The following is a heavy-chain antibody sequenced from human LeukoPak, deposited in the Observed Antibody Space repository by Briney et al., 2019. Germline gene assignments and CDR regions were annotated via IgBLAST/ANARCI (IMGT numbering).Heavy chain of an antibody. V-gene: IGHV4-34*01. Sequence: SETLSLTCAVYGGSFSGYYVSWIRQPPGKGLEWIGEINHSGSTNYNPSLKSRVTISVDTSKNQFSLKLSSVTAADTAVYYFASWPRYCSGGSCYGLSRLDPWGQGPLVTVSS. CDR2: INHSGST. CDR1: GGSFSGYY. CDR3: ASWPRYCSGGSCYGLSRLDP. J-gene: IGHJ5*02. D-gene: IGHD2-15*01.